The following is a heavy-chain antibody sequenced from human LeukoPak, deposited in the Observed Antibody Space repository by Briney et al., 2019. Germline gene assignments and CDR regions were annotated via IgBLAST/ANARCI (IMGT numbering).Heavy chain of an antibody. Sequence: GGSLRLSCAASGFTFSSYGMNWVRQAPGKGLEWVSYISSSSSTIYYADSVKGRFTISRDNAKNSLYLQMNSLRAEDTAVYYCARDSRDIAAAGRAEYFQHWGQGTLVTVSS. CDR1: GFTFSSYG. CDR2: ISSSSSTI. J-gene: IGHJ1*01. V-gene: IGHV3-48*01. CDR3: ARDSRDIAAAGRAEYFQH. D-gene: IGHD6-13*01.